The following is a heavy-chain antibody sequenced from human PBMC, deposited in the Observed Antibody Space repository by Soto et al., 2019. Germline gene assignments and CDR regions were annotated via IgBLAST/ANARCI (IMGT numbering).Heavy chain of an antibody. CDR3: ARDSNGIAAAGTHLVYYYYYGMDV. CDR1: GFGLTGYY. CDR2: INPNNGNT. V-gene: IGHV1-18*04. D-gene: IGHD6-13*01. J-gene: IGHJ6*02. Sequence: ASVKVSCKASGFGLTGYYFHWIRAAPGQGLEWLGWINPNNGNTNYAQKLQGRVTMTTDTSTSTAYMELRSLRSDDTAVYYCARDSNGIAAAGTHLVYYYYYGMDVWGQGTTVTVSS.